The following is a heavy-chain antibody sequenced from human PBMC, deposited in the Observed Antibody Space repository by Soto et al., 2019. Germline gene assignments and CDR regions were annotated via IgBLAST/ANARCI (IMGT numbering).Heavy chain of an antibody. J-gene: IGHJ4*02. CDR3: AREVPGVTSFDY. V-gene: IGHV1-3*01. CDR1: GYASLSYA. CDR2: INAGVDGT. Sequence: QVQLVQSGPEMMQPGASVKVSCKASGYASLSYAMHWVRQVHGQVYEWLGWINAGVDGTMYSERFQGRVRITRDTSANTVYMELNALTSEDTAVYYCAREVPGVTSFDYWGLGTLVIVSS. D-gene: IGHD3-10*01.